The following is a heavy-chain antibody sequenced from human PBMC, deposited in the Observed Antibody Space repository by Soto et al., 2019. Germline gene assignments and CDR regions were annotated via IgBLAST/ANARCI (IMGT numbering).Heavy chain of an antibody. D-gene: IGHD6-13*01. CDR3: ARGRGAAADYFDF. V-gene: IGHV3-11*05. CDR1: GFTFSDYY. J-gene: IGHJ4*02. Sequence: PVGSLRLSFAVSGFTFSDYYMTWIRQAPGKGLEWVSYISSSTSHTNYADSVKGRFTISRDNAKNSLFLQMNSMRAEDTAVYYCARGRGAAADYFDFWGQGT. CDR2: ISSSTSHT.